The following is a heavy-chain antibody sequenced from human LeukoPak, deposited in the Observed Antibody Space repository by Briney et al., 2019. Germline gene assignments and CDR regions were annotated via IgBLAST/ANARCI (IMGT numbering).Heavy chain of an antibody. CDR3: VRHGLGSSWFGFDY. CDR2: IYPGDSDP. CDR1: GYTFTTYW. D-gene: IGHD6-13*01. Sequence: GESLKISCKGSGYTFTTYWIGWVRQMHGKGLEWMGIIYPGDSDPRYSPSFQGQVTISADTSISTAYLQWSSLKASDSAMYYCVRHGLGSSWFGFDYWGQGTLVTVSS. V-gene: IGHV5-51*01. J-gene: IGHJ4*02.